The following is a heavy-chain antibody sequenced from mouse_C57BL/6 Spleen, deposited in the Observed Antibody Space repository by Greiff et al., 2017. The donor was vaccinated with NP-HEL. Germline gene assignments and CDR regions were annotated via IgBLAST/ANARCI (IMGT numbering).Heavy chain of an antibody. D-gene: IGHD1-1*01. Sequence: VQLQQSGAELVRPGASVTLSCKASGYTFTDYEMHWVKQTPVHGLEWIGAIDPETGGTAYNQKFKGKAILTADKSSSTAYMELRSLTSEDSAVYYCTRDGSSGDYAMDYWGQRTSVTVSS. J-gene: IGHJ4*01. CDR3: TRDGSSGDYAMDY. CDR2: IDPETGGT. CDR1: GYTFTDYE. V-gene: IGHV1-15*01.